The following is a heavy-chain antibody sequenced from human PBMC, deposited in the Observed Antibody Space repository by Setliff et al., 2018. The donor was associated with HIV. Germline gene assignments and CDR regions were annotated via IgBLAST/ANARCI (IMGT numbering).Heavy chain of an antibody. Sequence: SLRLSCAASGFAFSTYGMHWVRQAPGKVLEWVAFIQYDGKRIYYGESVNGRFTTSRDNPKNTLYLQMNSLRPEDTAVYYCAKDRSVRDYNYHYLDVWGKGTTVTVSS. V-gene: IGHV3-30*02. CDR2: IQYDGKRI. CDR3: AKDRSVRDYNYHYLDV. J-gene: IGHJ6*03. CDR1: GFAFSTYG. D-gene: IGHD2-15*01.